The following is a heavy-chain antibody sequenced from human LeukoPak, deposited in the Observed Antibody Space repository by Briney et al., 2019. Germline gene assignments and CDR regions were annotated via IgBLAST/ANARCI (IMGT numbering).Heavy chain of an antibody. J-gene: IGHJ6*03. Sequence: PGGSLRLSCAASGFTFSNYAMSWVRQAPGKGLEWVSYISSSGSTIYYADSVKGRLTISRDNSKNTLYLQMNSLRAEDTAVYYCAKALKVVAGSGPVDYYYYMDVWGKGTTVTISS. CDR3: AKALKVVAGSGPVDYYYYMDV. D-gene: IGHD6-19*01. CDR2: ISSSGSTI. V-gene: IGHV3-23*01. CDR1: GFTFSNYA.